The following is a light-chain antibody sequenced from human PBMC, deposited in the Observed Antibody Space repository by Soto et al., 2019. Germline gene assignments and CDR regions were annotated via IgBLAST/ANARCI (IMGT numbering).Light chain of an antibody. CDR1: SSNIGTNT. CDR3: ATWDDSLNGPV. J-gene: IGLJ2*01. CDR2: SNN. V-gene: IGLV1-44*01. Sequence: QSVLTQPPSASGTPGQRVTISCSGSSSNIGTNTINWYQQLPGTAPKHLIYSNNQRPSGVPDRFSGSKSGTSASLAISELQSEDEADYYCATWDDSLNGPVFGGGTKLTVL.